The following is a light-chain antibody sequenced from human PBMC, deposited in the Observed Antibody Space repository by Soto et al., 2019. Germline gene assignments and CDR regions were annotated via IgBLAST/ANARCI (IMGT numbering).Light chain of an antibody. Sequence: SALTQPASVSGSPGQSITISCTGTSSDVGGYNYVSWYQQHPGKAPKLMIYDVSNRPSGVSNRFSGSKSGNTASLTISALQAEDEADYYCSSYTSSSTSCVFGTGTKVTVL. CDR2: DVS. CDR3: SSYTSSSTSCV. J-gene: IGLJ1*01. CDR1: SSDVGGYNY. V-gene: IGLV2-14*01.